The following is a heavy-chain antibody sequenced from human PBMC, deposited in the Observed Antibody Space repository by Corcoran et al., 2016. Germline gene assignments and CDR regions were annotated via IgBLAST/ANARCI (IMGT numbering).Heavy chain of an antibody. Sequence: QVQLVQSGAEVKKPGSSVKVSCKASGGTFSSYAISWVRQAPGQGLEWMGGIIPIFGTANYAQKFQGRVTITADESTSTAYMELSSLRSEDTAVYYCAGRYCSGGSCYNWFDPWGQGTLFTVSS. CDR1: GGTFSSYA. J-gene: IGHJ5*02. V-gene: IGHV1-69*01. CDR2: IIPIFGTA. D-gene: IGHD2-15*01. CDR3: AGRYCSGGSCYNWFDP.